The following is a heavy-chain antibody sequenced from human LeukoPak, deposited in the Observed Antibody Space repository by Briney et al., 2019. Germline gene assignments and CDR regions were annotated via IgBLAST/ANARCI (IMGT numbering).Heavy chain of an antibody. V-gene: IGHV3-7*03. D-gene: IGHD2-15*01. CDR3: ARAPYCIGGSCRFDY. CDR1: GFTFSSYW. CDR2: IKQGGSEK. Sequence: PGGSLRLSCVASGFTFSSYWMSWVRQAPAQGLEWVANIKQGGSEKYYVDSVKGRFTISRDNAKNSLYLQMNSLRTEDTAVYYCARAPYCIGGSCRFDYWGQGTLVTVSS. J-gene: IGHJ4*02.